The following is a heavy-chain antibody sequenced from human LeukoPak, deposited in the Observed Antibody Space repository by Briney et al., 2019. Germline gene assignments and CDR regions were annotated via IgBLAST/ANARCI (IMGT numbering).Heavy chain of an antibody. CDR2: VRNKANSYTT. CDR3: VRVKGGGAFDI. V-gene: IGHV3-72*01. CDR1: GFTFSDHY. D-gene: IGHD2-15*01. J-gene: IGHJ3*02. Sequence: GSLRLSCAASGFTFSDHYMDWVRQAPRKGLEWVGRVRNKANSYTTDFAASVKGRFTISRDDSKNSMYLQMNNPKTEDTALYYCVRVKGGGAFDIWGPGTMVTVSS.